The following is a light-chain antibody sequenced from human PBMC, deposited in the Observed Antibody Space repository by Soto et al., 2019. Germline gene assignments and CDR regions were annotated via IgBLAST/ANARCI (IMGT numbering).Light chain of an antibody. CDR1: QDIGSA. CDR3: PQLQGLCLT. Sequence: IQLTQSPSSLSASVGDRVTITCRAGQDIGSALAWYQQRPGKAPKLLLYDASNLEAGVPSRFSGSRSGTDFTPTILSLRQQDFATDYCPQLQGLCLTFGGGTNV. V-gene: IGKV1-13*02. J-gene: IGKJ4*01. CDR2: DAS.